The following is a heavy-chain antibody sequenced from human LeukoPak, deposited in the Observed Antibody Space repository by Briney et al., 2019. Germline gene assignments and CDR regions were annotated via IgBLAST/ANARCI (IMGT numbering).Heavy chain of an antibody. V-gene: IGHV1-18*01. J-gene: IGHJ4*02. D-gene: IGHD3-22*01. CDR3: ARAYDSSGYYIYYFDY. Sequence: GASVKVSCKASGYTFTSYGISWVRQAPGQGLEWMGWISAYNGNTNYAQKLQGRVTMTTDTSTSTAYVELRSLRSDDTAVYYCARAYDSSGYYIYYFDYWGQGTLVTVSS. CDR1: GYTFTSYG. CDR2: ISAYNGNT.